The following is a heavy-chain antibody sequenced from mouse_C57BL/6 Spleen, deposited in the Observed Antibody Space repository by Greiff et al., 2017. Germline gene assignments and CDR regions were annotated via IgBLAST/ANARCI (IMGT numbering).Heavy chain of an antibody. CDR2: IDPSDSYT. CDR3: AREPNWEKAMDD. J-gene: IGHJ4*01. D-gene: IGHD4-1*01. Sequence: QVQLQQPGAELVMPGASVKLSCKASGYTFTSYWMHWVKQRPGQGLEWIGEIDPSDSYTNYNQKFKGKSTLTVDKSSSTAYMQLSSLTPEDSAVYYCAREPNWEKAMDDWGQGTSGTVSS. CDR1: GYTFTSYW. V-gene: IGHV1-69*01.